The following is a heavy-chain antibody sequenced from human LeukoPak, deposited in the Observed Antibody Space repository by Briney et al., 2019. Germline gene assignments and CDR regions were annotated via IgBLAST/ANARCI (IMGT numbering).Heavy chain of an antibody. V-gene: IGHV4-59*08. CDR1: GGSISSYY. Sequence: PSETLSLTCTVSGGSISSYYWSWIRQPPGKGLEWIGYISYSGNTNYNPSLKSRVTLSVDRSKNQFSLKLSSMTAADTAVYHCARHYCSGDNCYYFDFWGQGILVTVSS. CDR2: ISYSGNT. CDR3: ARHYCSGDNCYYFDF. D-gene: IGHD2-15*01. J-gene: IGHJ4*02.